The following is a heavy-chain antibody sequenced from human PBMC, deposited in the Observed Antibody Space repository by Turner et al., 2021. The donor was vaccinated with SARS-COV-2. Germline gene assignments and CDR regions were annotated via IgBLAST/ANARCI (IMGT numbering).Heavy chain of an antibody. Sequence: QLQLVQSGAEAKKPGSSVKVSCKASGGSFSSYAISWVRQGPGQGLGWMGGIIPILGTAKYAQKFKGRVTITADESTSTAYMELSSLRSEDTAVYYCARDSAEGPLDYWGQGTLVTVSS. CDR2: IIPILGTA. CDR1: GGSFSSYA. D-gene: IGHD3-10*01. J-gene: IGHJ4*02. CDR3: ARDSAEGPLDY. V-gene: IGHV1-69*01.